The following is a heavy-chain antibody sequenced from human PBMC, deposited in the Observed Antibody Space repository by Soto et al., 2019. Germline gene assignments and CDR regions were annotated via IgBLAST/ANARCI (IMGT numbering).Heavy chain of an antibody. CDR1: GFNFAGHF. J-gene: IGHJ4*02. V-gene: IGHV1-2*02. CDR3: ARAVWGSSQEFDE. D-gene: IGHD3-16*01. Sequence: ASVPVSCKASGFNFAGHFLHWVRQAPGQGLEWMGWINPNSGAKTDPQRFQGTVTMAWDTIISSADSQLVSPRVDHVADYDCARAVWGSSQEFDEWGQGTRVTVSS. CDR2: INPNSGAK.